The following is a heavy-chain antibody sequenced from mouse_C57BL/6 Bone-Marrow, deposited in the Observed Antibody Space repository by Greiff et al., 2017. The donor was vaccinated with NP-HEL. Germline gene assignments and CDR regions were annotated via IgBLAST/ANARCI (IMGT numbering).Heavy chain of an antibody. V-gene: IGHV1-42*01. CDR3: APRFYYYDSRPYDMED. J-gene: IGHJ4*01. Sequence: VQLQQSGPELVKPGASVKISCKASGYSFTGYYMNWVKQSPEQSLEWIGEINPSAGGTTYNQKFKAKATLTVDKSSSTAYMQLKSLTSEDSAVYYCAPRFYYYDSRPYDMEDWGKGTSVTVSS. CDR1: GYSFTGYY. CDR2: INPSAGGT. D-gene: IGHD1-1*01.